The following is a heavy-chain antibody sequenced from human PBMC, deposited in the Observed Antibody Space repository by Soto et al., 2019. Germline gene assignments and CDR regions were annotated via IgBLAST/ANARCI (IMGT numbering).Heavy chain of an antibody. CDR2: IYTSGST. CDR3: AREGGVIGSHFSY. V-gene: IGHV4-4*07. J-gene: IGHJ4*02. CDR1: GGSISSYY. D-gene: IGHD3-16*02. Sequence: PXATLSLACTVSGGSISSYYWSWIRQPAGKGLEWIGRIYTSGSTNYNPSLKSRVTMSVDTSKNQFSLKLSSVTAADTAVYYCAREGGVIGSHFSYWGQGPLVTGSS.